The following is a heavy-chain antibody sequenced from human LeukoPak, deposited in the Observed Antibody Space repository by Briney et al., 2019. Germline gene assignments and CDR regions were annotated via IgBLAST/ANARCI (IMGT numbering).Heavy chain of an antibody. CDR3: ARGLFHGDYHYYYYMDV. CDR1: GFTFSNYD. D-gene: IGHD4-17*01. J-gene: IGHJ6*03. CDR2: ITSGRST. V-gene: IGHV3-48*03. Sequence: GGSLRLSCAASGFTFSNYDMNWVRQAPGKGLEWVSYITSGRSTFYADSVKGRFTISRDNAKNSLYLQMNSPRVEDTAVYYCARGLFHGDYHYYYYMDVWGKGTTVTVSS.